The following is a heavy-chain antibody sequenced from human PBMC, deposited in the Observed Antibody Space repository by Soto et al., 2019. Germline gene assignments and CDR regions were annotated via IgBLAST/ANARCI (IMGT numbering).Heavy chain of an antibody. Sequence: PGGSLRLSCAASGFTFSSYAMHWVRQAPGKGLEWVAVISYDGSNKYYADSVRGRFTISRDNSKNTLYLQMNSLRAEDTAVYYCARDHELVWSGALSFDYWGQGTLVTVS. CDR1: GFTFSSYA. V-gene: IGHV3-30-3*01. J-gene: IGHJ4*02. CDR3: ARDHELVWSGALSFDY. D-gene: IGHD3-3*01. CDR2: ISYDGSNK.